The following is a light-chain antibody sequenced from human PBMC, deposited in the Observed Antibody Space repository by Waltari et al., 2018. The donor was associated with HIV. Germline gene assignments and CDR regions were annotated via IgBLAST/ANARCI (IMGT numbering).Light chain of an antibody. V-gene: IGLV1-47*01. CDR1: MANIGSDC. CDR2: RSD. Sequence: QAVLPHPPSASGTPGQRITISCLGTMANIGSDCSYWYQQLPGAAPKLLIYRSDQRPSGVPDRFSGSKSGTSASLAISGLRSEDEADYYCAAWDDSLSGWVFGGGTKLTVL. J-gene: IGLJ3*02. CDR3: AAWDDSLSGWV.